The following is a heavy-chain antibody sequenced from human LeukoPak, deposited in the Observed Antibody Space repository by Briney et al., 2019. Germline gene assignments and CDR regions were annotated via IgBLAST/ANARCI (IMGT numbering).Heavy chain of an antibody. J-gene: IGHJ4*02. CDR2: IYTSGST. D-gene: IGHD6-19*01. CDR3: ARDRWLALSPPDY. V-gene: IGHV4-61*02. Sequence: SETLSLTCTVSGGSISSGSYYWSWIRQPAGKGLEWIGRIYTSGSTNYNPSLKSRVTISVDTSKNQFSLKLSSVTAADTAVYYCARDRWLALSPPDYWGQGTLVTVSS. CDR1: GGSISSGSYY.